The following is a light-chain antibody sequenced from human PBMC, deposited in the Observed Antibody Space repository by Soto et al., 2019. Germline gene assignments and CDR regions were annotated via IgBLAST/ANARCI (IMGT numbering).Light chain of an antibody. CDR3: QQYGNPPPYS. CDR2: NVS. V-gene: IGKV3-20*01. CDR1: QSVSRSL. J-gene: IGKJ2*03. Sequence: EIVLTQSPGTPSLSPGERATLSCRASQSVSRSLLAWYQQKPGQAPRLLIYNVSTRATGIADRFSGSGSGTDFTLTISRLEPEDFEVYYCQQYGNPPPYSFGQGTKLEIK.